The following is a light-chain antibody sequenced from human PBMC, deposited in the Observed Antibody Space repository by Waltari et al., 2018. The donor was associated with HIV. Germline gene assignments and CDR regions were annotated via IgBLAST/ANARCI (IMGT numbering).Light chain of an antibody. V-gene: IGLV2-14*01. CDR3: SSYSSSDTHVV. Sequence: QSALTQPASVSGSPGQSITIPCTGTTSSVCGYHHVSCYHQHPGKAPKFMIYEVRNRPSGVSNRFSGSKSGNTASLTISGLQAEDEAYYYCSSYSSSDTHVVFGGGTKLTV. J-gene: IGLJ2*01. CDR2: EVR. CDR1: TSSVCGYHH.